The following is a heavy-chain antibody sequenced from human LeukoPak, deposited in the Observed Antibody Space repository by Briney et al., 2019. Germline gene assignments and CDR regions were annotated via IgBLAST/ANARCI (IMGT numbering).Heavy chain of an antibody. CDR2: IYYSGST. CDR1: GGSISSYY. Sequence: SETLSLTCTVSGGSISSYYWSWIRQPPGKGLEWIGYIYYSGSTNYNPSLKSRVTISVDTSKNQFSLKLSSVTAADTAVYYCARDARTHRAYYYDSSGYSNWFDPWGQGTLATVSS. CDR3: ARDARTHRAYYYDSSGYSNWFDP. D-gene: IGHD3-22*01. J-gene: IGHJ5*02. V-gene: IGHV4-59*01.